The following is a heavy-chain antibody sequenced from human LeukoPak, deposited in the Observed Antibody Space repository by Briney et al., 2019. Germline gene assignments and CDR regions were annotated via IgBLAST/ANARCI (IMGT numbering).Heavy chain of an antibody. CDR2: IIPIFGTA. V-gene: IGHV1-69*06. D-gene: IGHD3-9*01. Sequence: GASVKVSCKASGGTFSSYAISWVGQAPGQGLEWMGGIIPIFGTANYAQKFQGRVTITADKSTSTAYMELSSLRSEDTAVYYCARGGRYFDWLFTIWGQGTLVTVSS. CDR1: GGTFSSYA. CDR3: ARGGRYFDWLFTI. J-gene: IGHJ4*02.